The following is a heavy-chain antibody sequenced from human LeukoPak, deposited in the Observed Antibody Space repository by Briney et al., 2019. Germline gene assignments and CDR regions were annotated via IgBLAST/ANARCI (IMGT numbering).Heavy chain of an antibody. V-gene: IGHV4-4*07. CDR1: GGSISSYY. D-gene: IGHD3-9*01. CDR2: IYTSGST. J-gene: IGHJ6*04. CDR3: ARGILTGYYKGTMDV. Sequence: SETLSLTCTVSGGSISSYYWSWIRQPAGKGLGWIGRIYTSGSTNYNPSLKSRVTMSVDTSKNQFSLKLSSVTAADTAVYYCARGILTGYYKGTMDVWGKGTTVTVSS.